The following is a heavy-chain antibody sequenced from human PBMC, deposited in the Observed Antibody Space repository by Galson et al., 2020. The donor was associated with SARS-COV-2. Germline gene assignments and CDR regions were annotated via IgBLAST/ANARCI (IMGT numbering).Heavy chain of an antibody. CDR2: INHSGST. J-gene: IGHJ6*04. CDR1: GGSFSGYY. V-gene: IGHV4-34*01. D-gene: IGHD6-13*01. Sequence: SETLSLTSAVYGGSFSGYYWSWIRQPPGMWLEWIGEINHSGSTNYNPSLKSRVTISVDTSKNQFSLKLSSVTAADTAVYYCARGGIAAAVTAIEYYYYGMDVWGKGTTVTVSS. CDR3: ARGGIAAAVTAIEYYYYGMDV.